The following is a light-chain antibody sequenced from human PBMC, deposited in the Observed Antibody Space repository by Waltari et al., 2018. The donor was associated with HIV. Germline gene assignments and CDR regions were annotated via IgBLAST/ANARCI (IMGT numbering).Light chain of an antibody. CDR3: AAWDDSLGGRGL. J-gene: IGLJ3*02. CDR2: RNN. V-gene: IGLV1-47*01. Sequence: QSVLTQPPSATGTPGQRVTISCSGSSSNIGSNYVHWYHQLPGTTPKLLTTRNNQRPSGVPDRFSASLAIRGLRSEDEGDYYCAAWDDSLGGRGLFGGGTRLTVL. CDR1: SSNIGSNY.